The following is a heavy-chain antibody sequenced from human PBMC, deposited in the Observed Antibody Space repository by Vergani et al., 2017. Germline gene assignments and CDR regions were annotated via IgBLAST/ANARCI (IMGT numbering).Heavy chain of an antibody. V-gene: IGHV3-23*01. CDR1: GFTFSSYA. Sequence: EVQLLESGGGLVQPGGSLRLSCAASGFTFSSYAMSWVRQAPGKGLEWVSAISGSGGSTYYADSVKGRFTISRDNSKNTLYLQMNSLRAEDTAVYYCATTYSSSWYEQDYWGQGTLVTVSS. CDR2: ISGSGGST. CDR3: ATTYSSSWYEQDY. J-gene: IGHJ4*02. D-gene: IGHD6-13*01.